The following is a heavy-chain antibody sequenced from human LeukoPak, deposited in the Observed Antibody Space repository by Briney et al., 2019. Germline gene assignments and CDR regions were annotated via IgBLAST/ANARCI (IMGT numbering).Heavy chain of an antibody. D-gene: IGHD2-2*01. V-gene: IGHV1-2*02. CDR2: INPNSGGT. CDR1: GYTFTGYY. Sequence: ASVKVSCKASGYTFTGYYMHWVRQAPGQGLEWMGWINPNSGGTNYAQKFQGRVTMTEDTSTDTAYMELSSLRSEDTAVYYCATVPAGRWFDPWGQGTLVTVSS. CDR3: ATVPAGRWFDP. J-gene: IGHJ5*02.